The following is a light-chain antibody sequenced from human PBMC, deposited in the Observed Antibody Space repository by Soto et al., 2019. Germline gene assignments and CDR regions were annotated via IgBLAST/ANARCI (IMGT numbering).Light chain of an antibody. Sequence: EVVMTQSPATLSVSPGERATLSCRASQSVRSNLAWYQQKPGQPPRLLIYAASTRVTTIPARFSGSGSGTDFTLTISRLEPEDFAVYYCQQYGSSPIFGQGTRLRL. CDR2: AAS. CDR3: QQYGSSPI. J-gene: IGKJ5*01. V-gene: IGKV3-15*01. CDR1: QSVRSN.